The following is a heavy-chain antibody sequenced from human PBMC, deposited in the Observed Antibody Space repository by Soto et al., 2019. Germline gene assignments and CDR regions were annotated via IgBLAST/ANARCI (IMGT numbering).Heavy chain of an antibody. CDR2: INAGNGNT. V-gene: IGHV1-3*01. CDR1: GYTFTSYA. Sequence: ASVKVSCKASGYTFTSYAMHWVRQAPGQRLEWMGWINAGNGNTKYSQKFQGRVTITRDTSASTAYMELSSLRSEDTAVYYCARGRSSGWPDDAFDIWGQGTLVTVSS. CDR3: ARGRSSGWPDDAFDI. J-gene: IGHJ3*02. D-gene: IGHD6-19*01.